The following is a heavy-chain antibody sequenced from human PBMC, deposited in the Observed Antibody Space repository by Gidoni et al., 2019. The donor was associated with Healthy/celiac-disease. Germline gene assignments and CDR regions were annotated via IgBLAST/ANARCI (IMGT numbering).Heavy chain of an antibody. Sequence: QVQLQESGPGLAKPSQTLSLTCTVSGGSISSGGYYWSWIRQHPGKGLEWIGYIYYSGSTYYTPSLKSRVTISVDTSKNQFSLKLSSVTAADTAVYYCARGGGVVVVPAAPETLYYFDYWGQGTLVTVSS. CDR3: ARGGGVVVVPAAPETLYYFDY. J-gene: IGHJ4*02. V-gene: IGHV4-31*03. CDR2: IYYSGST. CDR1: GGSISSGGYY. D-gene: IGHD2-2*01.